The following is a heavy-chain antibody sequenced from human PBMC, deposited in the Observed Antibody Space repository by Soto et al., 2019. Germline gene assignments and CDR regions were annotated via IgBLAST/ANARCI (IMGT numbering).Heavy chain of an antibody. V-gene: IGHV4-59*01. CDR1: GASISSYY. D-gene: IGHD1-26*01. CDR3: ARDQNGSPHFDY. Sequence: QVQLQESGPGLVKPSETLSLTCTDSGASISSYYWSWIRQPPGKGLEWVGFIFHSGSTNCNPSLKSRVTFSVDTSKNQFSLKLTSVTAADTAVYYCARDQNGSPHFDYWGQGILITVSS. CDR2: IFHSGST. J-gene: IGHJ4*02.